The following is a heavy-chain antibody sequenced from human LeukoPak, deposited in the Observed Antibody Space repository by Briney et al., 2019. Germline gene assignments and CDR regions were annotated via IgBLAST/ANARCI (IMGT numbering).Heavy chain of an antibody. D-gene: IGHD6-13*01. Sequence: PGGSLRLSCAASGFTFRSFSMNWVRQAPGKGLEWVSYISSSTDRIKYAESVKGRFTISRDNSKNTLYLQMNSLRAEDTAVYYCARAYSSSWPFDYWGQGTLVTVSS. V-gene: IGHV3-48*01. CDR3: ARAYSSSWPFDY. J-gene: IGHJ4*02. CDR1: GFTFRSFS. CDR2: ISSSTDRI.